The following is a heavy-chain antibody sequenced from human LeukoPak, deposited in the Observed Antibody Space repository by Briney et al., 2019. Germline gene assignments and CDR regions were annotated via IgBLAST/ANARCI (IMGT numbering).Heavy chain of an antibody. J-gene: IGHJ5*02. D-gene: IGHD5-12*01. CDR2: ISAYNGNT. V-gene: IGHV1-18*01. CDR1: GYTFTSYG. CDR3: ARVYSGYDPMGTNWFDP. Sequence: ASVKVSCKASGYTFTSYGISWVRQAPGQGLEWMGWISAYNGNTNYAQKLQGRVTMTTDTSTSTAYMELRSLRSDDTAVYYCARVYSGYDPMGTNWFDPWGQGTLVTVSS.